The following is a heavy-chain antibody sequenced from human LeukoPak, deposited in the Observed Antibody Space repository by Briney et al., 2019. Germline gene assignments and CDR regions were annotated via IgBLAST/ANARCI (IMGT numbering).Heavy chain of an antibody. V-gene: IGHV4-59*01. J-gene: IGHJ5*02. D-gene: IGHD3-3*01. CDR1: GGSTYEYH. CDR3: ARGGRFVELNYFDP. CDR2: IYASGHT. Sequence: SETLSLTGTVSGGSTYEYHWVWIRQSPGKGLEWIGDIYASGHTDYNLSLRSRLTMSIDPAQRHFSLTVKDVTAADTAVYYCARGGRFVELNYFDPWGQGILVIVSS.